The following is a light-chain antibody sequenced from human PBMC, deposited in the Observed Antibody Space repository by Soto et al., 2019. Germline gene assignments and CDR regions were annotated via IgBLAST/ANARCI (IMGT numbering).Light chain of an antibody. CDR1: QSVSSSY. V-gene: IGKV3-20*01. CDR2: GAS. J-gene: IGKJ2*01. Sequence: EIVLTQSPGTLSLSPGERATLSCRASQSVSSSYLAWYQQKPGQAPRLLIYGASSRATGIPDRFSGSWSGTDFTLTISRLEPKDFAGYYCQQYGLSPPYTLGQGTKLKIK. CDR3: QQYGLSPPYT.